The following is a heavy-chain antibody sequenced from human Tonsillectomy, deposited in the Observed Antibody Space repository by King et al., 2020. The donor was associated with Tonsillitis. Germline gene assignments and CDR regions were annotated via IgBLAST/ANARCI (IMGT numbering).Heavy chain of an antibody. J-gene: IGHJ4*02. CDR1: GGSINSDNW. CDR2: IYHSGTT. D-gene: IGHD6-13*01. V-gene: IGHV4-4*02. CDR3: ASVRLGYSNSWYYFDY. Sequence: VQLVESGPGLVKPSGTLSLTCTVSGGSINSDNWWSWVRQPPGKGLEWIGEIYHSGTTNYNPSLKRRLTMSVDKSKDQFSLNLNSVTAADPAVYYCASVRLGYSNSWYYFDYWGQGTLVTVSS.